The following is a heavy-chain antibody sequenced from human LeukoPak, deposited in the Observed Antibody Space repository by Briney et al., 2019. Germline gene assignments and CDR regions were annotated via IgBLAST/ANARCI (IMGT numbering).Heavy chain of an antibody. CDR3: ARGALYSYAGGYFDY. D-gene: IGHD5-18*01. Sequence: SETLSLTCTVSGGSISSYYWSWIRQPAGKGLEWIGRIYTSGSTNYNPSLKRRVTMSVDTSKNQFSLKLSSVTAAVTAVYYCARGALYSYAGGYFDYWGQGTLVTVSS. CDR1: GGSISSYY. J-gene: IGHJ4*02. CDR2: IYTSGST. V-gene: IGHV4-4*07.